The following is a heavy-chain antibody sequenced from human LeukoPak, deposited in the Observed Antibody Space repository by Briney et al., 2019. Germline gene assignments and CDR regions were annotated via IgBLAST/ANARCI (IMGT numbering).Heavy chain of an antibody. V-gene: IGHV1-8*01. D-gene: IGHD6-13*01. Sequence: ASVKVSCKASGYTFTSYDINWVRQAAGQGLEWMGWMNPNSGNTVYAQKFQGRVTMTRNTSISTAYMELSSLRSEDTAVYYCARWGSSWYNYYYYGMDVWGQGTTVTVSS. J-gene: IGHJ6*02. CDR2: MNPNSGNT. CDR3: ARWGSSWYNYYYYGMDV. CDR1: GYTFTSYD.